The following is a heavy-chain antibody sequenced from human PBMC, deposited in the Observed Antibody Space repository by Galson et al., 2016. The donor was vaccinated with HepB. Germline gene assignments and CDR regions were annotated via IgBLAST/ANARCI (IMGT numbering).Heavy chain of an antibody. D-gene: IGHD3-16*01. Sequence: SLRLSCAVSGFTFSDYWMSWVRQAPGKGLEWVANIRQDGSHKDYVKSVKGRFTTFRDNAKNLLFLDMNSLRVEDKAVDYCVRDSWGHWVTPMDYWGQGTLVTVSS. V-gene: IGHV3-7*03. CDR2: IRQDGSHK. CDR1: GFTFSDYW. CDR3: VRDSWGHWVTPMDY. J-gene: IGHJ4*02.